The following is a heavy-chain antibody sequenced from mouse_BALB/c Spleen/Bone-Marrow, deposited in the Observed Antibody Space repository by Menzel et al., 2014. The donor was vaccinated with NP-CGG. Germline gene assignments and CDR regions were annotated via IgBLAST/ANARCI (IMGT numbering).Heavy chain of an antibody. Sequence: EVQGVESGPSLVKPSQTLSLPCSVTGDSITSGYWNWIRKFPGNKFEYMGYISYSGSTYYNPSLKSRISITRDTSKNQYYLHLNSVTTEDTATYYCSRGRYGNTMHYWGQGTSVTVSS. V-gene: IGHV3-8*02. CDR1: GDSITSGY. CDR2: ISYSGST. CDR3: SRGRYGNTMHY. J-gene: IGHJ4*01. D-gene: IGHD2-10*02.